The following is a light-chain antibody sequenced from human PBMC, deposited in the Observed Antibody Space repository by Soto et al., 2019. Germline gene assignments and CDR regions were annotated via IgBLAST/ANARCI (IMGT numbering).Light chain of an antibody. Sequence: DIVMTQSPDSLAVSLGERATINCKSSQSVLYSSNNKNYLAWYQQKPGQPPNLLIYWASTRKSGVPDRFSGSGAWTNFTLTISSLQAEDVAVYYCQQYYSTPPTFGQGTKVEIK. CDR2: WAS. V-gene: IGKV4-1*01. CDR3: QQYYSTPPT. CDR1: QSVLYSSNNKNY. J-gene: IGKJ1*01.